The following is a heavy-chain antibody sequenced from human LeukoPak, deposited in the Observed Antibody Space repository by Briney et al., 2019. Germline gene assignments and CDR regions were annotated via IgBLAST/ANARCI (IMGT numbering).Heavy chain of an antibody. J-gene: IGHJ6*02. V-gene: IGHV4-34*01. CDR3: ARGDSSSWFYYYYGMDV. Sequence: PSETLSLTCAVYGGSFSGYYWSWIRRPPGKGLEWIGEINHSGSTNYNPSLKSRVTISVDTSKNQFSLKLSSVTAADTAVYYCARGDSSSWFYYYYGMDVWGQGTTVTVSS. D-gene: IGHD6-13*01. CDR1: GGSFSGYY. CDR2: INHSGST.